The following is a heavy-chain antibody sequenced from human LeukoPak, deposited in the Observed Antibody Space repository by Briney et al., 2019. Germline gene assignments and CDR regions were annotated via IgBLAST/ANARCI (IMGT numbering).Heavy chain of an antibody. CDR1: GGSISSGGYS. CDR3: ARIFGVVADAFDI. D-gene: IGHD3-3*01. CDR2: IYHSGST. J-gene: IGHJ3*02. Sequence: SQTLSLTCAVSGGSISSGGYSWSWIRQPPGTGLEWIGYIYHSGSTYYNPSLKSRVTISVDRSKNQFSLKLSSVTAADTAVYYCARIFGVVADAFDIWGQGTMVTVSS. V-gene: IGHV4-30-2*01.